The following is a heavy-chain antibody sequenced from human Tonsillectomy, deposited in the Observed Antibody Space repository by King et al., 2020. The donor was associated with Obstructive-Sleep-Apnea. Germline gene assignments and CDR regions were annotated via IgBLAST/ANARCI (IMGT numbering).Heavy chain of an antibody. CDR2: ISGSSTYT. Sequence: VQLVESGGGLVKPGGSLRLSCAASGFTFSNYYMSWIRQAPGKGLEWVSYISGSSTYTNYADSVKGRFAISRDNAKNSLYLQMNSLRVGDTAVYYCATGGLGATRGQGDYWGPGTLVTVS. J-gene: IGHJ4*01. D-gene: IGHD1-26*01. CDR1: GFTFSNYY. CDR3: ATGGLGATRGQGDY. V-gene: IGHV3-11*06.